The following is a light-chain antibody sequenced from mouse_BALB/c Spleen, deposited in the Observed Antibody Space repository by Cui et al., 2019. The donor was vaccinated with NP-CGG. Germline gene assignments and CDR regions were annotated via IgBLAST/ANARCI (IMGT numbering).Light chain of an antibody. J-gene: IGLJ1*01. CDR1: TGAVTTSNY. CDR2: GTN. CDR3: ALWYSNHWV. V-gene: IGLV1*01. Sequence: QSCVTHESAPTTSPGETVTLTCRSSTGAVTTSNYANWVQEKPDHLFTGLIGGTNNRAPGVPARFSGSLIGDKAALTITGAQTEDEAIYFCALWYSNHWVFGGGTKLTVL.